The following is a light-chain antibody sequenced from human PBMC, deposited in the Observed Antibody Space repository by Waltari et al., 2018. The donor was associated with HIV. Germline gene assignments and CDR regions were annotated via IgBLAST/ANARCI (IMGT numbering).Light chain of an antibody. Sequence: QSALTQPRSVSGSPEQSVTIPCTGTSSDVGGYNYVSWYQQHPGKAPKLMIYDVSKWPSGVPDRFSGSKSGNTASLTVSGLQAEDEADYYCCSYAGSYTFVFGTGTKVTVL. CDR3: CSYAGSYTFV. J-gene: IGLJ1*01. CDR1: SSDVGGYNY. CDR2: DVS. V-gene: IGLV2-11*01.